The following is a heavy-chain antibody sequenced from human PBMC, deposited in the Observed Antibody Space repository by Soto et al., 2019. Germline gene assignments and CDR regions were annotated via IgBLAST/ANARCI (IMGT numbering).Heavy chain of an antibody. J-gene: IGHJ4*02. CDR3: ARKAGTTINFDY. Sequence: SETLSLTCAVYGGSFSGYYWSWIRQPPGKGLEWIGEINHSGSTNYNPSLKSRVTISVDTSKNQFSLKLSSVTAADTAVYYCARKAGTTINFDYWGQGTLVTVSS. CDR2: INHSGST. D-gene: IGHD1-7*01. CDR1: GGSFSGYY. V-gene: IGHV4-34*01.